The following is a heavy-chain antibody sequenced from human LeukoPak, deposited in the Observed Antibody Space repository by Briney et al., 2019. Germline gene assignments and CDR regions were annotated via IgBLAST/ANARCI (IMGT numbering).Heavy chain of an antibody. CDR2: INHSGST. Sequence: SETLSLTCAVYGGSFSGYYWSWIRQPPGKGLEWIGEINHSGSTNYNPSLKSRVTISVDTSKNQFSLKLSSVTAADTAVYYGARGIAAHGGYYYYYYYVDVWGKGTTVTVSS. CDR3: ARGIAAHGGYYYYYYYVDV. CDR1: GGSFSGYY. V-gene: IGHV4-34*01. D-gene: IGHD6-6*01. J-gene: IGHJ6*03.